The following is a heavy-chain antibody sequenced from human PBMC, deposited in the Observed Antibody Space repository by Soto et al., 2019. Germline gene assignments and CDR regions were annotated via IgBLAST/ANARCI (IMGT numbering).Heavy chain of an antibody. CDR3: ARVSRITMIVVVSHYYFDY. Sequence: QVQLVQSGAEVKKPGASVKVSCKASGYTFTSYGISWVRQAPGQGLEWMGWISAYNGNTNYAQKLQGRVTMTTDTATSTDYMELRSLRSDDTAVYYCARVSRITMIVVVSHYYFDYWGQGTLVTVSS. D-gene: IGHD3-22*01. CDR1: GYTFTSYG. J-gene: IGHJ4*02. V-gene: IGHV1-18*04. CDR2: ISAYNGNT.